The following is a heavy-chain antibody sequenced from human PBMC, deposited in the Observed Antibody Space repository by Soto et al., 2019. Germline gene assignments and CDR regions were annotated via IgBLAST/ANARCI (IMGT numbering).Heavy chain of an antibody. J-gene: IGHJ3*01. CDR2: IYSDGTT. V-gene: IGHV3-53*04. Sequence: GGSLRLSCAASGFIVSTSYMSWVRQAPGKGLEWVSLIYSDGTTYYADSVKGRFTISRHNSKNTLYLQMNSLRPDDTAVYYCTRDMVVPTVVPTDPLHVFYFCGQGTFVTGSS. D-gene: IGHD2-2*01. CDR3: TRDMVVPTVVPTDPLHVFYF. CDR1: GFIVSTSY.